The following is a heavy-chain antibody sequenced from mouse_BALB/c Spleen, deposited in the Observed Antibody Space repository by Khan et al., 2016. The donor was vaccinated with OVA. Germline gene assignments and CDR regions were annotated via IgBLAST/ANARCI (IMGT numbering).Heavy chain of an antibody. Sequence: EVQLQQSGPELVKTGASVKMSCKASGYTFTDYYMKWLKQSHGKSLEWIGDINPNNGDTFYNQKFKDKATLTVDKSSSTAYMQLNSLTSEDSAVDYCARGLFDGWSAGTTVTVSS. CDR1: GYTFTDYY. J-gene: IGHJ1*01. CDR2: INPNNGDT. CDR3: ARGLFDG. V-gene: IGHV1-26*01.